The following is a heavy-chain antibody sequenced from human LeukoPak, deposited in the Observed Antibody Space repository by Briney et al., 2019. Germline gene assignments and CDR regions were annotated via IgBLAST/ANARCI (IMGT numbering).Heavy chain of an antibody. V-gene: IGHV6-1*01. Sequence: SQTLSLTFAISGDSVSNNSTAWNWIRLSPSRGLEWLGRTYYRSKWYYDYAVSVKSRITINPDTSKNLFSLQLNSVTPDDTAVYYCARGGGEFDPWGLGTLVTVSS. D-gene: IGHD2-21*01. CDR1: GDSVSNNSTA. CDR2: TYYRSKWYY. J-gene: IGHJ5*02. CDR3: ARGGGEFDP.